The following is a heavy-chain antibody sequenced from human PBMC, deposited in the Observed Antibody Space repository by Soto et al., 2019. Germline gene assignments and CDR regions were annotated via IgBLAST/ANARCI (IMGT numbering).Heavy chain of an antibody. CDR3: AKDLRPEGYRGYDYPIDS. J-gene: IGHJ4*02. D-gene: IGHD5-12*01. V-gene: IGHV3-30*18. CDR1: GFTFSSYG. Sequence: QVQLVESGGGVVQPGRSLRLSCAASGFTFSSYGMHSVRQAPGKGLEWVAVISYDGSNKYSADSVKGRFTISRDNSKNTLYLQLNSLRAEDTAAYFCAKDLRPEGYRGYDYPIDSWGQGTLVTV. CDR2: ISYDGSNK.